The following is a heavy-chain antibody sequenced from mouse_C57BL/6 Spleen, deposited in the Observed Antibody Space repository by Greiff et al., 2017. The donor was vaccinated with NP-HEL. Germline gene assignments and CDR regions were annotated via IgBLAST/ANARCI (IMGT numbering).Heavy chain of an antibody. CDR3: ARDNYGSSEFAY. J-gene: IGHJ3*01. Sequence: EVKVEESGGGLVKPGGSLKLSCAASGFTFSSYAMSWVRQTPEKRLEWVATISDGGSYTYYPDNVKGRFTISRDNAKNNLYLQMSHLKSEDTAMYYCARDNYGSSEFAYWGQGTLVTVSA. V-gene: IGHV5-4*01. D-gene: IGHD1-1*01. CDR1: GFTFSSYA. CDR2: ISDGGSYT.